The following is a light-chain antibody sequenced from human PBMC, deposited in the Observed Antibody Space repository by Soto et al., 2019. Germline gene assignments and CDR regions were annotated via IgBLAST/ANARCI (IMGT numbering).Light chain of an antibody. CDR2: EVS. J-gene: IGLJ1*01. CDR3: SSYTSRSPIV. CDR1: RSDVGGYTY. Sequence: QPGPAQDAFVFGSPGQAVTISCTGTRSDVGGYTYASCYQQHPGKAPKLMIYEVSNRPSGVSNRFSSSQSGNTASLTISGLQADEEADYYCSSYTSRSPIVFGTGTKVTVL. V-gene: IGLV2-14*01.